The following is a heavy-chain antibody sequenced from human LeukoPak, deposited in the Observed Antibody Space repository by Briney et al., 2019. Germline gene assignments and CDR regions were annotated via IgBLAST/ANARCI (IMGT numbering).Heavy chain of an antibody. V-gene: IGHV3-15*01. Sequence: GGSLRLSCAVSGLTFSNAWMSWVRQVPGKGLEWVGRIKSNINGETAEYAAPVSDRFTISRDDSKNTLYLHMNGLKTEDTGVYYCTTDPSLGTTVPWTSNYFDYWGQGTLVTVSS. J-gene: IGHJ4*02. D-gene: IGHD4-17*01. CDR3: TTDPSLGTTVPWTSNYFDY. CDR2: IKSNINGETA. CDR1: GLTFSNAW.